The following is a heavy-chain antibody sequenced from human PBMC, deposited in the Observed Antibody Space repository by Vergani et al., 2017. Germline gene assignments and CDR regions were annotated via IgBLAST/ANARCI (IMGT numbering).Heavy chain of an antibody. CDR2: ISNDGRHT. V-gene: IGHV3-30*04. J-gene: IGHJ3*02. D-gene: IGHD1-1*01. CDR1: GFTFSNYA. CDR3: AKGTTGTTSGAFDI. Sequence: VQLLESGGGLAQPGGSLRLSCAASGFTFSNYAIHWVRQAPGKGLEWVALISNDGRHTYYADSVRGRFSISRDNSKNTLYLQMNSLRAEDTAVYYCAKGTTGTTSGAFDIWGQGTMVTVSS.